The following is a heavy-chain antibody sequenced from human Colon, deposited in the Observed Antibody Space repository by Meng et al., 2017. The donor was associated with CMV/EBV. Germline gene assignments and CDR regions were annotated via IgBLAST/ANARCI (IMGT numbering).Heavy chain of an antibody. CDR3: AKDTRLCTGGTCYSILDH. V-gene: IGHV3-9*01. D-gene: IGHD2-15*01. Sequence: SLKISCEASGFRFDDFGMHWVRHAPGKGLEWVSGITWNSDTIDYADSVKGRFTVSRDNANKSLYLHMSSLRPEDTALYYCAKDTRLCTGGTCYSILDHWGQGTQVTVSS. CDR2: ITWNSDTI. CDR1: GFRFDDFG. J-gene: IGHJ1*01.